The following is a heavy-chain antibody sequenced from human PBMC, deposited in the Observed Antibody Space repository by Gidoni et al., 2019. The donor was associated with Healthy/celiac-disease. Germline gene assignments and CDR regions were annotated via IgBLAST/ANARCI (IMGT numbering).Heavy chain of an antibody. J-gene: IGHJ5*02. V-gene: IGHV4-31*03. CDR3: ARGRSSGWYLKPNWFDP. CDR1: GGSISSGGYY. D-gene: IGHD6-19*01. CDR2: IYYSGST. Sequence: QVQLQESGPGLVKPSQTLPLTCTVSGGSISSGGYYWSWIRQHPGKGLAWIGYIYYSGSTYYNPSLKSRVTISVDTSKNQFSLKLSSVTAADTAVYYCARGRSSGWYLKPNWFDPWGQGTLVTVSS.